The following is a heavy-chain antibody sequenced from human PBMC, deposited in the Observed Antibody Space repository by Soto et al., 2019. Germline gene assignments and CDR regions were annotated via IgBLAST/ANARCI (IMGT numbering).Heavy chain of an antibody. J-gene: IGHJ5*02. Sequence: GSLRLSCPASVFTCSSYAMTGVRQAPGKGLEWVSAISGSGCSTYYADSVKGRFTISRDNSQDTLYLQMNTLRPEDTALYYCAKGLSGSGSYYSSWGQGTLVTVSS. CDR2: ISGSGCST. V-gene: IGHV3-23*01. CDR1: VFTCSSYA. CDR3: AKGLSGSGSYYSS. D-gene: IGHD3-10*01.